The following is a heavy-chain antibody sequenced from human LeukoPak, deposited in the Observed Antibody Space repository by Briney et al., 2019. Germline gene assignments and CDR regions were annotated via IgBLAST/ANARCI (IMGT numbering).Heavy chain of an antibody. V-gene: IGHV4-59*08. CDR2: IYYSGST. J-gene: IGHJ4*02. D-gene: IGHD3-16*01. CDR1: GGSISSYY. CDR3: ARSAEDYDYVWGSGYFDY. Sequence: PSETLSLTCTVSGGSISSYYWSWIRQPPGKGLEWIGYIYYSGSTNYNPSLKSRVTISVDTSKNQFSLKLSSVTAADTAVCYCARSAEDYDYVWGSGYFDYWGQGTLVTVSS.